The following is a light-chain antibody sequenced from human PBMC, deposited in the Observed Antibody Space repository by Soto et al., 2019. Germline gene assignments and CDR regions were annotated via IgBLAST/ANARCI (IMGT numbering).Light chain of an antibody. CDR2: EVS. CDR3: SSYTSSSTRV. CDR1: SSDVGAYDY. J-gene: IGLJ1*01. Sequence: QSVLTQPASVSGSPGQSNTISCTGTSSDVGAYDYVSWYQQHPDKAPKLMIYEVSNRPSGVSDRFSGSKSVNTATLTISGLQAEDEADYYCSSYTSSSTRVFGTGTKLTVL. V-gene: IGLV2-14*03.